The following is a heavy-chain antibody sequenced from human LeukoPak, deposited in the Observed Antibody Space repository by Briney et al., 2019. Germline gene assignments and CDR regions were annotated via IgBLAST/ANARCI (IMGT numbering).Heavy chain of an antibody. CDR3: SRGGATCSWYGFF. D-gene: IGHD6-13*01. CDR2: INKDGGVP. J-gene: IGHJ4*02. CDR1: VFTFISHL. Sequence: GGSLRLSCAASVFTFISHLMTWGRQDPGKGAEWVASINKDGGVPYYVDSLKGRFTISRDNVKNSRSLQVCSLRAENTAVFYCSRGGATCSWYGFFCGQGTPVTVSS. V-gene: IGHV3-7*01.